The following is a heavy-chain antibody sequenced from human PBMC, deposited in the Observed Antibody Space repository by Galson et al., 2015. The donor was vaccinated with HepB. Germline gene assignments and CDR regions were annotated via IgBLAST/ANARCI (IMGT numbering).Heavy chain of an antibody. CDR1: GYTFTGYY. V-gene: IGHV1-2*02. J-gene: IGHJ6*03. CDR3: ARDSHRLDFWSGYTMDV. CDR2: INPNSGGT. D-gene: IGHD3-3*01. Sequence: SVKVSCKASGYTFTGYYMHWVRQAPGQGLEWMGWINPNSGGTNYAQKFQGRVTMTRDTSISTAYMELSRLRSDDTAVYYCARDSHRLDFWSGYTMDVWGKGTTVTVSS.